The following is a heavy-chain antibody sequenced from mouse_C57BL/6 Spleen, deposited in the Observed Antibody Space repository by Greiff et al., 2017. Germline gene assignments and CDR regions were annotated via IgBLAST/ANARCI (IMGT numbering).Heavy chain of an antibody. Sequence: QVQLKESGPELVKPGASVKISCKASGYAFSSSWMNWVKQRPGKGLEWIGRIYPGDGDTNYNGKFKGKATLTADKSSSTAYMQLSSLTSEDSAVYFCVILLKGAMDYWGQGTSVTVSS. CDR1: GYAFSSSW. CDR2: IYPGDGDT. V-gene: IGHV1-82*01. D-gene: IGHD1-1*01. CDR3: VILLKGAMDY. J-gene: IGHJ4*01.